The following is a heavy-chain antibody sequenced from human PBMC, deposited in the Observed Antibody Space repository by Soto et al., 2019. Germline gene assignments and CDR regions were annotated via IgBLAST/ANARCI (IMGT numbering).Heavy chain of an antibody. CDR3: ARGSYDFWSGYYTFYYYYGMDV. J-gene: IGHJ6*02. CDR2: MNPNSGNT. D-gene: IGHD3-3*01. Sequence: AASVKVSCKASGYTFTSYDINWVRQATGQGLEWMGWMNPNSGNTGYAQKFQGRVTMTRNTSISTAYMELSSLRSEDTAVYYCARGSYDFWSGYYTFYYYYGMDVWGQGTTVTVSS. CDR1: GYTFTSYD. V-gene: IGHV1-8*01.